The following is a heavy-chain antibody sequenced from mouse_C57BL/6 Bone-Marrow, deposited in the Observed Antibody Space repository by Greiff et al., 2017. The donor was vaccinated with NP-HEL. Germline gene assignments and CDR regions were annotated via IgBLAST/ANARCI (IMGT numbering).Heavy chain of an antibody. V-gene: IGHV14-1*01. CDR1: GFNIKDYY. J-gene: IGHJ4*01. D-gene: IGHD1-1*01. CDR3: KAPSYYYGSSYLYYYAMDY. CDR2: IDPEDGDT. Sequence: EVKVVESGAELVRPGASVKLSCTASGFNIKDYYMHWVKQRPEQGLEWIGRIDPEDGDTEYAPKFQGKATMTADTSSNTAYLQLSSLTSEDTAVYYCKAPSYYYGSSYLYYYAMDYWGQGTSVTVSS.